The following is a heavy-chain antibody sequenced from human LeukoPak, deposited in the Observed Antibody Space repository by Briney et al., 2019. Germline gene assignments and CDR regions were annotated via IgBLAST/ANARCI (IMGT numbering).Heavy chain of an antibody. CDR2: IYYSGST. CDR3: ARVGPYDSSGSIGFDY. CDR1: GGSISSYY. J-gene: IGHJ4*02. D-gene: IGHD3-22*01. Sequence: RASETLSLTCTVSGGSISSYYWSWIRQPPGKGLEWIGYIYYSGSTNYNPSLKSRVTISVDTSKNQFSLKLSSVTAADTAVYYCARVGPYDSSGSIGFDYWGQGTLVTVSS. V-gene: IGHV4-59*01.